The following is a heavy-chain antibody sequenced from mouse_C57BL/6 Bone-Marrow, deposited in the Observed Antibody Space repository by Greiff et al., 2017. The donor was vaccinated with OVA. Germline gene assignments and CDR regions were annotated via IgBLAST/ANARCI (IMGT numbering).Heavy chain of an antibody. CDR1: GFTFSSYG. V-gene: IGHV5-6*01. CDR2: ISSGGSYT. D-gene: IGHD2-10*01. Sequence: VQLKESGGDLVKPGGSLKLSCAASGFTFSSYGMSWVRQTPDKRLEWVATISSGGSYTYYPDSVKGRFTISRDNAKNTLYLQMSSLKSEDTAMYYCARRAYYGFAYWGQGTLVTGSA. CDR3: ARRAYYGFAY. J-gene: IGHJ3*01.